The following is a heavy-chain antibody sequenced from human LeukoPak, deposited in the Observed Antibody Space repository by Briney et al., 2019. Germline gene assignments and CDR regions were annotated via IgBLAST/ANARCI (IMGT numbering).Heavy chain of an antibody. D-gene: IGHD3-22*01. CDR1: GYTFTSYY. CDR2: INPSGGST. CDR3: ARDSSSDSSGYYPYYFDY. V-gene: IGHV1-46*01. Sequence: ASVKVSCKASGYTFTSYYMHWVRQAPGQGLEWMGIINPSGGSTGYAQKLQGRVTMTTDTSTSTAYMELRSLRSDDTAVYYCARDSSSDSSGYYPYYFDYWGQGTLVTVSS. J-gene: IGHJ4*02.